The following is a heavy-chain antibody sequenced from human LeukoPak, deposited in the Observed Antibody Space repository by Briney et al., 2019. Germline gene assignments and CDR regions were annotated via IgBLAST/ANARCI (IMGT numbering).Heavy chain of an antibody. J-gene: IGHJ6*03. CDR1: GFTFSSYG. CDR3: AKDYGVNYYGSGMIPYYYMDV. Sequence: PGGSLRLSCAASGFTFSSYGMHWVRQAPGKGLEWVAFIRYDGSNKYYADSVKGRFTISRDNSKNTLYLQMNSLRAEDTAVYYCAKDYGVNYYGSGMIPYYYMDVWGKGTTVTISS. CDR2: IRYDGSNK. V-gene: IGHV3-30*02. D-gene: IGHD3-10*01.